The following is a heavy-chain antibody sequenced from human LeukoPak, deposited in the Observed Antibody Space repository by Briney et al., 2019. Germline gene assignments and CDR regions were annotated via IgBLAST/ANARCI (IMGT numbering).Heavy chain of an antibody. Sequence: SETLSLTCAVYGGSFSGYYWSWIRQPPGKGLEWIGEINHNGSTNYNPSLKSRVTISVDTSKNQFSLKLSSVTAADTAVYYCARYPSPITIVDYWGQGTLVTVSS. J-gene: IGHJ4*02. D-gene: IGHD3-3*01. V-gene: IGHV4-34*01. CDR2: INHNGST. CDR3: ARYPSPITIVDY. CDR1: GGSFSGYY.